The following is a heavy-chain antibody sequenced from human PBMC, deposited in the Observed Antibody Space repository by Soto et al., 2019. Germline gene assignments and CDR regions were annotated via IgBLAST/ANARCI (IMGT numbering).Heavy chain of an antibody. D-gene: IGHD6-19*01. CDR3: AKDRSQGAVAGTSDFDY. CDR2: ISGRGGRA. Sequence: PGESLNISCAASGFSFSIYALNWVRQAPGKGLEWVSTISGRGGRAYYADSVKGRFTISRDNSKNALYLQLDSLRAEDTAVYYCAKDRSQGAVAGTSDFDYWGQGTLVTVSS. V-gene: IGHV3-23*01. J-gene: IGHJ4*02. CDR1: GFSFSIYA.